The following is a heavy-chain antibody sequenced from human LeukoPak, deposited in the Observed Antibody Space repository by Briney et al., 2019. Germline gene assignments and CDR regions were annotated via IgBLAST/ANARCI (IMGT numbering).Heavy chain of an antibody. CDR3: ARVGYYDSSGYYPIDY. CDR1: GFTFSSYS. CDR2: ISSSSSYI. J-gene: IGHJ4*02. Sequence: GGSLRLSCAASGFTFSSYSMNWVRQAPGKGLEWVSSISSSSSYIYYADSVKGRFTISGDNAKNSLYLQMNSLRAEDTAVYYCARVGYYDSSGYYPIDYWGQGTLVTVSS. V-gene: IGHV3-21*01. D-gene: IGHD3-22*01.